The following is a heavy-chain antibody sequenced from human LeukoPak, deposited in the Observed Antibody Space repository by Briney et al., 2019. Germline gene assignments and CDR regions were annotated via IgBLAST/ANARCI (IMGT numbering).Heavy chain of an antibody. V-gene: IGHV4-39*07. Sequence: SETLSLTCTVSGGSSSSSSYYWGWIRQPPGKGLEWIGSIYYSGSTYYNPSLKSRVTISVDTSKNQFSLKLSSVTAADTAVYYCARNTVTSWNWFDPWGQGTLVAVSS. J-gene: IGHJ5*02. CDR3: ARNTVTSWNWFDP. D-gene: IGHD4-17*01. CDR2: IYYSGST. CDR1: GGSSSSSSYY.